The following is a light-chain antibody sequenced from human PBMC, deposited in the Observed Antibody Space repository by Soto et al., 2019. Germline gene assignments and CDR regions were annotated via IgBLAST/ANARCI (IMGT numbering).Light chain of an antibody. CDR2: LGS. CDR3: MQALQGPLT. J-gene: IGKJ4*01. V-gene: IGKV2-28*01. CDR1: QSLLHNNGQNC. Sequence: DIVMTQSPLSLPVTPGEPASISCRSSQSLLHNNGQNCLDWYLQKPGQSPQLLIHLGSVRTSGVPDRVSGGGSCTDFTLKISRVEAGDVGVYYCMQALQGPLTFGGGTKVEIK.